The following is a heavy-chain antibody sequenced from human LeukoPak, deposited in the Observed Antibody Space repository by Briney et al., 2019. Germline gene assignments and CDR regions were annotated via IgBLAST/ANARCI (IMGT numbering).Heavy chain of an antibody. J-gene: IGHJ3*02. D-gene: IGHD2-2*01. V-gene: IGHV3-74*01. CDR1: GFTFSSYW. Sequence: PGGSLRLSCAASGFTFSSYWMHWVRQAPGKGLVWVSRINSDGSNTNYADSVKGRFTISRDNAKNSLYLQMNSLRAEDTAVYYCAPTSSTAFDIWGEGTMVTVSS. CDR3: APTSSTAFDI. CDR2: INSDGSNT.